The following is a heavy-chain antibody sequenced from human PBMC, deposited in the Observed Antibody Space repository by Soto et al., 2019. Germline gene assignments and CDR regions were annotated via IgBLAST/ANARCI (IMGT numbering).Heavy chain of an antibody. CDR1: GFAFDDYA. D-gene: IGHD6-19*01. CDR2: MSWNPISI. CDR3: VKGQIRGNSGWGRECEY. J-gene: IGHJ4*02. V-gene: IGHV3-9*01. Sequence: EVQLVESGGGLVQPGRSLRLSCAASGFAFDDYAMHWVRQTPGKGLEWVSGMSWNPISIGYAGSVKGRFTISRDNAKKYLYLQMGSLRIEVTAWYYCVKGQIRGNSGWGRECEYWGQGVLVTVSS.